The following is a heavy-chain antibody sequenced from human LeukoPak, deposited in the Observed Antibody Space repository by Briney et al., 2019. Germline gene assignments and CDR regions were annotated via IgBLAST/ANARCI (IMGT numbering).Heavy chain of an antibody. Sequence: SETLSLTCSVSVDSIRGYYGSWIRQPPGKGLEWIGYIHSNGRTNSNPSLKSRVTISVDTFKNQFSLNLISVTAADTAVYYCARYYCPNGVCQGFDYWGQGTLVTVSS. V-gene: IGHV4-59*01. CDR1: VDSIRGYY. D-gene: IGHD2-8*01. CDR3: ARYYCPNGVCQGFDY. J-gene: IGHJ4*02. CDR2: IHSNGRT.